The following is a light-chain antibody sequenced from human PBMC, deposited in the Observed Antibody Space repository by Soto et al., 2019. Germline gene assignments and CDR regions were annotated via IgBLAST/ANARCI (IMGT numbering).Light chain of an antibody. CDR3: QQYGNRLYT. CDR1: QAISNY. CDR2: EAS. J-gene: IGKJ2*01. Sequence: DIPMTQSPSSLSASVGDRVTITCQASQAISNYLNWYQQKPGKPPKLLIYEASNLETGVPSSFSGSESGTDFPFTISSLQPEDIATYYCQQYGNRLYTFGQGTKLEIK. V-gene: IGKV1-33*01.